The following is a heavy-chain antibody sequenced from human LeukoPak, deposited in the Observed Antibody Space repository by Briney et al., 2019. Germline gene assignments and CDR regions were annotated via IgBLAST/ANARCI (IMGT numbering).Heavy chain of an antibody. J-gene: IGHJ4*02. CDR2: ISAYNGNT. CDR1: GYTFTSYG. D-gene: IGHD3-22*01. V-gene: IGHV1-18*01. CDR3: ARVPRYYDSSMYYFDY. Sequence: ASVKVSCKASGYTFTSYGISWVRQAPGQGLEWMGWISAYNGNTNYAQKLQGRVTMTTDTSTSTAYMELRSLRSDDTAVYYCARVPRYYDSSMYYFDYWGQGTLVTVSS.